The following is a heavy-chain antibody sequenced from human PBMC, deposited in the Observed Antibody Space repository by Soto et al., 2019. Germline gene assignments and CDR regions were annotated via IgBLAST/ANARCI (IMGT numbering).Heavy chain of an antibody. D-gene: IGHD4-17*01. V-gene: IGHV3-23*01. J-gene: IGHJ4*02. Sequence: PGRSLRLSCAASGFTFSSYAMTWVRKAPGKGLEWVSGINSGGRTYYADSVKGRFTISRDDSKNTLYLQIISLRAEDTAVYYCAKDLRPDGVWDFDYWGQGTLVTVSS. CDR2: INSGGRT. CDR1: GFTFSSYA. CDR3: AKDLRPDGVWDFDY.